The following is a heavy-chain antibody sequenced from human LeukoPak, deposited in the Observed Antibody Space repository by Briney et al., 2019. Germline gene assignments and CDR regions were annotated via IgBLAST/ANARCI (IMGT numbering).Heavy chain of an antibody. V-gene: IGHV4-59*01. J-gene: IGHJ4*02. Sequence: SETLSLTCTVSGGSISSYYWSWIRQPPGKGLEWIGYIYYSGNTNYNPSLKSRVTISVDTSKNQFSLKLSSVTAADTAVYYCARDRGGHDYWGQGTLVTVSS. CDR1: GGSISSYY. CDR3: ARDRGGHDY. CDR2: IYYSGNT. D-gene: IGHD3-16*01.